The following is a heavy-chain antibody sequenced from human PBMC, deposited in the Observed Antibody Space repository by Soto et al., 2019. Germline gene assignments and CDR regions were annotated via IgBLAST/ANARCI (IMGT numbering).Heavy chain of an antibody. Sequence: GGSLRLSCAASGFTFSSYGMHWVRQAPGKGLEWVAVIWYDGSNKYYADSVKGRFTISRDNSKNTLYLQMNSLRAEDTAVYYCARPDVAATPTLAYRGQGTLVTVSS. CDR3: ARPDVAATPTLAY. J-gene: IGHJ4*02. CDR2: IWYDGSNK. D-gene: IGHD2-15*01. V-gene: IGHV3-33*01. CDR1: GFTFSSYG.